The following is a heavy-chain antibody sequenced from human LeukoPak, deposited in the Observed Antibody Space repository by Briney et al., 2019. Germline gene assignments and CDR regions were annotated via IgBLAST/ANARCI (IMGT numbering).Heavy chain of an antibody. D-gene: IGHD6-13*01. V-gene: IGHV3-21*01. CDR1: GFTFSSYS. CDR2: IGSSRSYI. Sequence: PGGSLRLSCAASGFTFSSYSMNWVRQAPGKGLEWVSSIGSSRSYIYYADSLRGRFTISRDNAKNSLYLQMNSLRAEDTAVYYCARSRSAAAIPNDAFDIWGQGTMVTVSS. J-gene: IGHJ3*02. CDR3: ARSRSAAAIPNDAFDI.